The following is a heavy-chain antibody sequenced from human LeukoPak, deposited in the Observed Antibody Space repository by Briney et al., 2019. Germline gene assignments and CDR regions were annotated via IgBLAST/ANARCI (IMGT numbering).Heavy chain of an antibody. CDR3: ARGLHYYYYGMDV. CDR2: ISGSGHNT. V-gene: IGHV3-23*01. D-gene: IGHD3-10*01. Sequence: PGGSLRFSCAASGFTFSSHAMNWVRQAPGKGLEWVSRISGSGHNTYYADSVKGRFTISRDNSKNTLYLQMNSLRAEDTAVYYCARGLHYYYYGMDVWGQGTTVTVSS. CDR1: GFTFSSHA. J-gene: IGHJ6*02.